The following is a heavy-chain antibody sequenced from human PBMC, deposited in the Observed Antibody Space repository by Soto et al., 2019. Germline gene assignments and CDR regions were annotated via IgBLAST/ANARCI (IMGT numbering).Heavy chain of an antibody. CDR2: IYYSGST. V-gene: IGHV4-59*08. J-gene: IGHJ4*02. Sequence: SETLSLTCTVSGGSISSYYWSWIRQPPGKGLEWIGYIYYSGSTNYNPSLKSRVTISVDMSKSQFSLSLISVTAADTAVYYCARGLNAKRGIELWNWGPGTLVTVSS. D-gene: IGHD5-18*01. CDR3: ARGLNAKRGIELWN. CDR1: GGSISSYY.